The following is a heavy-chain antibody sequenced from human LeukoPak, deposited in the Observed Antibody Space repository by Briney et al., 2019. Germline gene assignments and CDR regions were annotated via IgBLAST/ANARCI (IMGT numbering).Heavy chain of an antibody. CDR2: INHSGST. Sequence: PSETLSLTCALYGGSFSGYYWSWIRQPPGKGLEWIGEINHSGSTNYNPSLKSRVTISVDTSKNQFSLKLSSVTAADTAVYYCARRRGYGPSDYWGQGTLVTVSS. V-gene: IGHV4-34*01. CDR1: GGSFSGYY. CDR3: ARRRGYGPSDY. J-gene: IGHJ4*02. D-gene: IGHD5-18*01.